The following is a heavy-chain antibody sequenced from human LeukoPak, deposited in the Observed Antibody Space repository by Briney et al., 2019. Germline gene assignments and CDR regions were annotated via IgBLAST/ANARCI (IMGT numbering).Heavy chain of an antibody. CDR2: IYYSGST. V-gene: IGHV4-39*01. CDR1: GGSISSSSYY. D-gene: IGHD3-22*01. CDR3: ARVRYDSSGYYYVHYFGY. J-gene: IGHJ4*02. Sequence: SETLFLTCTVSGGSISSSSYYWGWIRQPPGKGLEWIGSIYYSGSTYYNPSLKSRVTISVDTSKNQFSLKLSSVTAADTAVYYCARVRYDSSGYYYVHYFGYWGQGTLVTVSS.